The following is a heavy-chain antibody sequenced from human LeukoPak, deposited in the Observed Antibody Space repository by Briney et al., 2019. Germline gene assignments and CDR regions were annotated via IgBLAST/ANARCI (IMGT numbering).Heavy chain of an antibody. J-gene: IGHJ4*02. CDR1: GYTFTGYY. CDR3: ARDLGVRGGERVDY. Sequence: ASVNVSCKASGYTFTGYYMHWVRQAPGQGLEWMGWINPNSGGTNYARRFQGRVTMTRDTSISTAYMELSRLRSDDTAVYYCARDLGVRGGERVDYWGQGTLVTVSS. V-gene: IGHV1-2*02. D-gene: IGHD3-10*01. CDR2: INPNSGGT.